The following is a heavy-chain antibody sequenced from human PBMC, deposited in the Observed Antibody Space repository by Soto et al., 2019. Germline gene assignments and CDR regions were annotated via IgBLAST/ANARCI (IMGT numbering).Heavy chain of an antibody. J-gene: IGHJ5*02. V-gene: IGHV1-2*02. CDR2: INPNSGGT. Sequence: ASVKFSCKASGYSFTDYHIHWVRQAPGQGLEWMGWINPNSGGTNYAQKFQGRVTMTRDTSISTAYMELSRLRSDDTAVYYCARAPGHNWFDPWGQGTLVTVSS. CDR1: GYSFTDYH. CDR3: ARAPGHNWFDP.